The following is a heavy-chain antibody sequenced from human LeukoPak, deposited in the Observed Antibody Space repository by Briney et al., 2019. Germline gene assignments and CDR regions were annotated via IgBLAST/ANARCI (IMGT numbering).Heavy chain of an antibody. CDR2: IYHSGST. Sequence: SQTLSLTCAVSGGSISSGGYSWSWIRQPPGKGLEWIGYIYHSGSTYYNPSLKSRVTISVDRSKNQFSLKLSSVTAADTAVYYCARGSRQWLVRYWFDPWGQGTLVTVSS. D-gene: IGHD6-19*01. CDR1: GGSISSGGYS. V-gene: IGHV4-30-2*01. J-gene: IGHJ5*02. CDR3: ARGSRQWLVRYWFDP.